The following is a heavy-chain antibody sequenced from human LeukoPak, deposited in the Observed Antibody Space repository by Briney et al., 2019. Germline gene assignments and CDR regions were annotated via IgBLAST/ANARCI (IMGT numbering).Heavy chain of an antibody. CDR2: INPRGTST. CDR1: GYSFTSHY. CDR3: ALYYDILTGYSSLGY. D-gene: IGHD3-9*01. J-gene: IGHJ4*02. V-gene: IGHV1-46*01. Sequence: ASVKVSCKASGYSFTSHYMHWVRQAPGQGLEWMGLINPRGTSTIYAEKFQGRVTMTTDTSTSTAYMELRSLRSDDTAVYYCALYYDILTGYSSLGYWGQGTLVTVSS.